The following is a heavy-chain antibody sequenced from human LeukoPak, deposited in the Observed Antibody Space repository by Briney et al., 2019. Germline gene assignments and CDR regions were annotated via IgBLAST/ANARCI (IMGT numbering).Heavy chain of an antibody. D-gene: IGHD6-19*01. CDR1: GDSISSSYFY. CDR3: ARQEWLVVDY. V-gene: IGHV4-39*01. J-gene: IGHJ4*02. CDR2: IYYSGST. Sequence: SETLSLTCTVSGDSISSSYFYWAWIRQPPGKGLQWIGSIYYSGSTYYNPSLKSRVTISVDTSKNQFSLKLSSVTAADTAVYYCARQEWLVVDYWGQGTLVTVSS.